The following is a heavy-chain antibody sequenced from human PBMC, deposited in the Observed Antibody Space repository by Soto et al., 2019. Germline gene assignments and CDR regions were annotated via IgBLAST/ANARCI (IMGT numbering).Heavy chain of an antibody. CDR3: AKEFGSTWIDH. J-gene: IGHJ4*02. V-gene: IGHV3-30*18. Sequence: QVQLVESGGGVVQPGRSLRLSCAASGFTLTTYGMHWVRQAPGKGLEWVAAMSYDGTKEYYADSVKGRFTISRDSSRNTLCLQLNSMRAEDTAVYYCAKEFGSTWIDHWGEGTLVTVSS. CDR2: MSYDGTKE. CDR1: GFTLTTYG. D-gene: IGHD6-13*01.